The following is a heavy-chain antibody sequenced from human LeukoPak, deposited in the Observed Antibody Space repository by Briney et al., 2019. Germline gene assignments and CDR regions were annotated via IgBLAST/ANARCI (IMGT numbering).Heavy chain of an antibody. D-gene: IGHD3-10*01. Sequence: PGGPLRLSCAASGFRFSNYGMSWVRQAPGRGLGWVSAISGSGGSTYYADSVKGRFGISRDNSKNTLYMQMNSLRAEDTAVYYCAKNMVGGVIMSSSFDYWGQGTLVTVSS. CDR2: ISGSGGST. CDR1: GFRFSNYG. CDR3: AKNMVGGVIMSSSFDY. J-gene: IGHJ4*02. V-gene: IGHV3-23*01.